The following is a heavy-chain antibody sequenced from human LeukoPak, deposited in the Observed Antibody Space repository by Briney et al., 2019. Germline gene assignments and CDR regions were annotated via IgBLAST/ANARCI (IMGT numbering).Heavy chain of an antibody. V-gene: IGHV1-46*01. CDR2: INPSGCST. Sequence: ASVKVSCKASGYTFTSYYMHWVRQAPGQGLEWMDVINPSGCSTSYAQKFQGRVTMTRXTPTSTVYMELSSLRSEDTAVYYCARGDSSSWGYWGQGTLVTVSS. CDR1: GYTFTSYY. D-gene: IGHD6-13*01. CDR3: ARGDSSSWGY. J-gene: IGHJ4*02.